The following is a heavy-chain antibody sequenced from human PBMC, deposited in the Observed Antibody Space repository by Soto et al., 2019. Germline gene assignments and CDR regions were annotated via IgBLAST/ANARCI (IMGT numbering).Heavy chain of an antibody. D-gene: IGHD3-3*02. Sequence: EVQLLESGGGLVQPGGSLRVSCAASGFPFSSNAMTWVRQAPGKGLEWVSAISRSDTTYYTDSVKGRFTISRDNSKNTVYLQMNSLRAEDTAVYYCAKLAFSYYFDYWGQGALVTVSS. J-gene: IGHJ4*02. CDR1: GFPFSSNA. CDR3: AKLAFSYYFDY. CDR2: ISRSDTT. V-gene: IGHV3-23*01.